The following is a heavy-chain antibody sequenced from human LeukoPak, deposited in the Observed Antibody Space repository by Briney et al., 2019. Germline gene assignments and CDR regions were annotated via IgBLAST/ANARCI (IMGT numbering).Heavy chain of an antibody. D-gene: IGHD6-13*01. CDR1: GFTFSSYE. V-gene: IGHV3-48*03. Sequence: PGGSLRLSCAASGFTFSSYEMNWVRQAPGKGLEWVSYISSSGSIIYYADFVKGRFTISRDNAKNSLYLQMNSLRAEDTAVYYCARGTAAGRREFNFDYWGQGTLVTVSS. CDR3: ARGTAAGRREFNFDY. CDR2: ISSSGSII. J-gene: IGHJ4*02.